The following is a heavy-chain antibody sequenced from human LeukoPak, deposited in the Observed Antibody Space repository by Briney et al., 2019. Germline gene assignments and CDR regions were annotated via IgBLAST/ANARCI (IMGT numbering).Heavy chain of an antibody. CDR3: AKGVEMGLRGGYYFDH. CDR1: GFTFSSYG. V-gene: IGHV3-30*02. Sequence: PGGSLRLSCAASGFTFSSYGMHWVRQAPGKGLEWVAVIWYDGSNKYYADSVKGRFTISRDNSKNTLYLQMNSLRTEDTAVYYCAKGVEMGLRGGYYFDHWGQGTPVTVSS. D-gene: IGHD3-10*01. J-gene: IGHJ4*02. CDR2: IWYDGSNK.